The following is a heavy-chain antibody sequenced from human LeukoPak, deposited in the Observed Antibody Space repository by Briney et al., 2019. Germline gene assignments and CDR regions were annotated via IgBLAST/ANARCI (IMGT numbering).Heavy chain of an antibody. V-gene: IGHV4-4*07. J-gene: IGHJ4*02. D-gene: IGHD2-2*01. CDR2: IYASGSI. CDR3: ARFQLLHFDY. Sequence: SETLSLTCTVSGGSISSYHWSWIRQPAGKGLEWIGRIYASGSINYNPSLKSRVTMSVDTSKNQFSLKLSSVTAADTAVYYCARFQLLHFDYWGQGTLVTVSS. CDR1: GGSISSYH.